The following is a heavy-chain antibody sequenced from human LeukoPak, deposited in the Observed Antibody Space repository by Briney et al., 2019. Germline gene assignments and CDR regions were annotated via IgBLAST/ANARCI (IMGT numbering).Heavy chain of an antibody. V-gene: IGHV3-30*02. Sequence: AGGSLRLSCAASGFTFSSYGMHWVRQAPGKGLEWVAFIRYDGSNKYYADSVKGRFTISRDNSKNMLYLQMNSLRAEDTAVYYCAKAHVISSWYPAQNNAEYFQHWGQGTLVTVSS. J-gene: IGHJ1*01. CDR2: IRYDGSNK. CDR1: GFTFSSYG. CDR3: AKAHVISSWYPAQNNAEYFQH. D-gene: IGHD6-13*01.